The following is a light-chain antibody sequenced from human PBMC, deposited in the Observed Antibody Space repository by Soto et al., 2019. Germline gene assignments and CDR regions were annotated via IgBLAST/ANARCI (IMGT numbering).Light chain of an antibody. CDR1: QSVSSSY. CDR3: QQYGSSRT. Sequence: EIVLTQSPGTLSLSPGERATLSCRASQSVSSSYLAWYQQKPGQAPRLLIYGASCRATVIPDRFSGSGSGTDFPLTISRLEPEDFAVYYCQQYGSSRTFGQGTKVEIK. CDR2: GAS. J-gene: IGKJ1*01. V-gene: IGKV3-20*01.